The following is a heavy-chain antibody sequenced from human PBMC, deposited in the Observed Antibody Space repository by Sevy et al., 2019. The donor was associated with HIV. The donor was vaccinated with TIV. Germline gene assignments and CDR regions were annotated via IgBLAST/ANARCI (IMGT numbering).Heavy chain of an antibody. CDR2: VSQSGSA. D-gene: IGHD2-15*01. CDR3: ARGPLFSPEYCSGGTCPTIDY. Sequence: SETLSLTCAVSGVSFSDYYWAWIRQPPGKGLEWIGEVSQSGSANYNPSFRSRVIMSPDTSNNHFSLKLTSVTAADTAVYYCARGPLFSPEYCSGGTCPTIDYWSQGTLVTVSS. J-gene: IGHJ4*02. CDR1: GVSFSDYY. V-gene: IGHV4-34*01.